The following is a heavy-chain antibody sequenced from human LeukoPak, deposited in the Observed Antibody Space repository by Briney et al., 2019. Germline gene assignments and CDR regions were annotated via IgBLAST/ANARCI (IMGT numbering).Heavy chain of an antibody. Sequence: GASVKVSCKASGYTFTGYYMHWVRQAPGQGLEWMGWINPNSGGTNYAQKFQGRVTITADESMSTAYMELSSLRSEDTAVYYCARDPECGGDCYSTRAGGYWGQGTLVTVSS. CDR1: GYTFTGYY. D-gene: IGHD2-21*01. J-gene: IGHJ4*02. CDR2: INPNSGGT. CDR3: ARDPECGGDCYSTRAGGY. V-gene: IGHV1-2*02.